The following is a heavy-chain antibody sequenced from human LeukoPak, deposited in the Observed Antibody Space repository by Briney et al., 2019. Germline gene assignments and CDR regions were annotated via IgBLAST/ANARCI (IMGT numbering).Heavy chain of an antibody. D-gene: IGHD3-22*01. V-gene: IGHV4-61*02. CDR2: IYTSGST. CDR1: GGSISSGSYY. Sequence: PSGALCLTCTVSGGSISSGSYYWSWTRQPAGKGLEWVGRIYTSGSTNYNPSLKRRVTISVDTTKNQHPLMHNSMTAAHAAVYYCARVAYYDSSGWPDWGQGTLVTVSS. J-gene: IGHJ4*02. CDR3: ARVAYYDSSGWPD.